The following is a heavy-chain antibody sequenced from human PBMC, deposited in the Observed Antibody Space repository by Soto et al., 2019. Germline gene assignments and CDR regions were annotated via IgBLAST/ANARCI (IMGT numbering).Heavy chain of an antibody. CDR1: GVSFSGYY. CDR2: INHSGST. V-gene: IGHV4-34*01. J-gene: IGHJ6*02. Sequence: ASETLSLTCAVYGVSFSGYYWSWIRQPPGKGLEWIGEINHSGSTNYNPSLKSRVTISVDTSKNQFSLKLSSVTAADTAVYYCARVRSSNQPSRYYYYYYGMDVWGQGTTVTVSS. D-gene: IGHD6-13*01. CDR3: ARVRSSNQPSRYYYYYYGMDV.